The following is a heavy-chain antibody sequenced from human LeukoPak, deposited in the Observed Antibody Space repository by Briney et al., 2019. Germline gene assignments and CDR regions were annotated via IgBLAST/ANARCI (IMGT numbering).Heavy chain of an antibody. CDR3: ARVDSRFSERLYYYYMDV. Sequence: GASVKVSCKASGYTFTGYYMHWVRQAPGQGLEWMGWINPNSGGTNYAQKFQGRVTMTRDTSISTAYMELSRLRSDDTAVYYCARVDSRFSERLYYYYMDVWGKGTTVTVSS. CDR2: INPNSGGT. J-gene: IGHJ6*03. V-gene: IGHV1-2*02. D-gene: IGHD3-10*01. CDR1: GYTFTGYY.